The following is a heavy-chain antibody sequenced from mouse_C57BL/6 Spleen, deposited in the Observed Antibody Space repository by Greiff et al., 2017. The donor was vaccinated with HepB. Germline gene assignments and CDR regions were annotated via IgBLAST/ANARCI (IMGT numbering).Heavy chain of an antibody. V-gene: IGHV5-9-1*02. CDR3: TRGDYGSSLSYAMDY. J-gene: IGHJ4*01. Sequence: DVMLVESGEGLVKPGGSLKLSCAASGFTFSSYAMSWVRQTPEKRLEWVAYISSGGDYIYYADTVKGRFTISRDNARNTLYLQMSSLKSEDTAMYYCTRGDYGSSLSYAMDYWGQGTSVTVSS. D-gene: IGHD1-1*01. CDR2: ISSGGDYI. CDR1: GFTFSSYA.